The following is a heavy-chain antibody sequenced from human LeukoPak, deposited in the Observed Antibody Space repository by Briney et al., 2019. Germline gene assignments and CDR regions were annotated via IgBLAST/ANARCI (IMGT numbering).Heavy chain of an antibody. J-gene: IGHJ4*02. Sequence: PGGSLRLSCAASGFTFSSYAMHWVRQAPGKGLEWVAVISYDGSNKYYADSVKGRFTISRDNSKNTLYLQMNSLRAEDTAVYYCVRAGYSSSWYFDYWGQGTLVTVSS. V-gene: IGHV3-30*04. CDR3: VRAGYSSSWYFDY. D-gene: IGHD6-13*01. CDR2: ISYDGSNK. CDR1: GFTFSSYA.